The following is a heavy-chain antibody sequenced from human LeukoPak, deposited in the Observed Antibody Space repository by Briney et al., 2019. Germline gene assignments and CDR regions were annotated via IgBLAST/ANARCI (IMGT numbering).Heavy chain of an antibody. CDR2: IYYSGST. CDR1: GGSFSSYY. CDR3: ARHYGDYVSYYYYMDV. J-gene: IGHJ6*03. Sequence: SETLSLTCAVYGGSFSSYYWGWIRQPPGKGLEWIGSIYYSGSTYYNPSLKSRVTISVDTSKNQFSLKLSSVTAADTAVYYCARHYGDYVSYYYYMDVWGKGTTVTISS. D-gene: IGHD4-17*01. V-gene: IGHV4-39*01.